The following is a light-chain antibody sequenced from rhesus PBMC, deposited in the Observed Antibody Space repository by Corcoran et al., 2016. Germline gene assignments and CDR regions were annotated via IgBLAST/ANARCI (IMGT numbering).Light chain of an antibody. CDR2: GAS. Sequence: EVVMTQSPATLAVSPGERATLSCRTSQSISGSLAWYQHKPGQAPALLIDGASSRATDIPDRFSGSGSGTEFTLTISSLEPEDVGVYFCLQSSNWPYTFGQGTKVEIK. CDR3: LQSSNWPYT. CDR1: QSISGS. V-gene: IGKV3-24*04. J-gene: IGKJ2*01.